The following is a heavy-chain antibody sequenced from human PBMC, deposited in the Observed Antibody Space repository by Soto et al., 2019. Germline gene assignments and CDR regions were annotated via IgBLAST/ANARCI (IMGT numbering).Heavy chain of an antibody. D-gene: IGHD3-10*01. Sequence: ASVKVSCKASGYTFTSYYMHWVRQAPGQGLEWMGIINPSGGSTSYAQKFQGRVTMTRDTSTSTVYMELSSLRSEDTAVYYCARGPPSLLQPHNWFDHWGQGTLVTVSS. CDR1: GYTFTSYY. CDR3: ARGPPSLLQPHNWFDH. V-gene: IGHV1-46*01. J-gene: IGHJ5*02. CDR2: INPSGGST.